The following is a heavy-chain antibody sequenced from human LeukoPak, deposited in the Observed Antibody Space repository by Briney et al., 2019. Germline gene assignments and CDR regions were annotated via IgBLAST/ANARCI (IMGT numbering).Heavy chain of an antibody. V-gene: IGHV5-51*01. CDR1: GYRFTDYW. J-gene: IGHJ6*02. CDR3: ARGAAGTTPDYYYFGWDA. D-gene: IGHD1-7*01. CDR2: IYPGDSDT. Sequence: GESLKISCKGSGYRFTDYWIGWVRQMPGKGLEWMGIIYPGDSDTRYSPSFQGQVTISADKSSNTAHLQGSSLKDSETAMYYCARGAAGTTPDYYYFGWDAWGQGTTVRVSS.